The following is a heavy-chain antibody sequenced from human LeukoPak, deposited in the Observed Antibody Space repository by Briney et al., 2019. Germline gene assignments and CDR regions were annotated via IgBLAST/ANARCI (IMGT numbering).Heavy chain of an antibody. Sequence: PGASVKVSCKASGYTFTDSYMHWVRQAPGQGLEWMGWINPNSGGTNYAQKFQGRVTMTRDTSISTAYMELSRLRSDDTAVYYCARDPYVDIVATIRNWFDPWGQGTLVTVSS. CDR2: INPNSGGT. J-gene: IGHJ5*02. CDR1: GYTFTDSY. CDR3: ARDPYVDIVATIRNWFDP. V-gene: IGHV1-2*02. D-gene: IGHD5-12*01.